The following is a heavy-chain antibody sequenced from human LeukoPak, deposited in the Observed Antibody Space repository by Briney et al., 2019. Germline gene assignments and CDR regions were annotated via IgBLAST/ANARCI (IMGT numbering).Heavy chain of an antibody. V-gene: IGHV3-64*01. CDR2: ISSNGGST. CDR1: GFTFSSYG. CDR3: YVSSHSNLDC. D-gene: IGHD3-10*02. J-gene: IGHJ4*02. Sequence: PGRSLRLSCAASGFTFSSYGMHWVRQAPGKGLEYISAISSNGGSTYYANSVKGRFTISRDNSRNTVYLQMDSLRTEDLAVYYCYVSSHSNLDCWGQGTLVTVSS.